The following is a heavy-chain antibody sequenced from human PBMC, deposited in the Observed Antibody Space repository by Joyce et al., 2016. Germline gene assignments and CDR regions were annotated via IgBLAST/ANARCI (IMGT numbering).Heavy chain of an antibody. CDR1: GGTFSSYA. Sequence: QVQLVQSGAEVKKPGSSVKVSCKASGGTFSSYAISWVRQAPGQGLEWQGGIIPICDTENYAQKFQGRVTITADESTSTAYMELSSLRSEDTAVYYCASGPWWQQLARPVRRYYYYMDVWGKGTTVTVSS. CDR3: ASGPWWQQLARPVRRYYYYMDV. CDR2: IIPICDTE. D-gene: IGHD6-13*01. V-gene: IGHV1-69*01. J-gene: IGHJ6*03.